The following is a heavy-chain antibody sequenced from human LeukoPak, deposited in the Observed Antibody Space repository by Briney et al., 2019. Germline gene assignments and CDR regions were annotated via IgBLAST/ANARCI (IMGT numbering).Heavy chain of an antibody. Sequence: GASVKVSCKASGYTFTGYYMHWVRQAPGLGLEWMGWINPNSGGTNYAQKFQGRVTMTRDTSISTAYMELSRLRSDDTAVYYCARSKGQYHYNWFDPWGQGTLVTVSS. D-gene: IGHD2-2*01. CDR2: INPNSGGT. CDR1: GYTFTGYY. V-gene: IGHV1-2*02. CDR3: ARSKGQYHYNWFDP. J-gene: IGHJ5*02.